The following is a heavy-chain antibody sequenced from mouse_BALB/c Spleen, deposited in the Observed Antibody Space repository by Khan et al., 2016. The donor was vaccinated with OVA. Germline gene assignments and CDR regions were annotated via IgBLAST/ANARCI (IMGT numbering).Heavy chain of an antibody. CDR2: INPSNNYT. J-gene: IGHJ3*01. D-gene: IGHD2-14*01. Sequence: QVQLQQSGAELARPGASVKMSCKTSGYTFTSYTMHWVRQRPGQAPEWIGHINPSNNYTNYNQNFKDKATLIVDKSSTTAYMQLSSLTSEDSAVYYYVREGAYHRSNDWFAYWGQGTLVTVSA. CDR3: VREGAYHRSNDWFAY. V-gene: IGHV1-4*01. CDR1: GYTFTSYT.